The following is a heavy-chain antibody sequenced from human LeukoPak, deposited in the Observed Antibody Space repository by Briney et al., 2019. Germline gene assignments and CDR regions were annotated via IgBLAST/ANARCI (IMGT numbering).Heavy chain of an antibody. CDR3: ARLFGESVYYYYGMDV. D-gene: IGHD3-10*01. V-gene: IGHV5-51*01. Sequence: PGESLKISCKGSGYSFTSYWIGWVRQMPGKGLEWMGIIYPGDSDTRYSPSFQGQVTISADKSISTAYLQWSSLKASDTAMYYCARLFGESVYYYYGMDVWGQGTTVTVSS. CDR1: GYSFTSYW. J-gene: IGHJ6*02. CDR2: IYPGDSDT.